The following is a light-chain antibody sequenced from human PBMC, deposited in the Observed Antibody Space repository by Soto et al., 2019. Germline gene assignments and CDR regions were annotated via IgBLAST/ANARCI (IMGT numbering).Light chain of an antibody. V-gene: IGKV3-20*01. CDR1: QSISSSH. CDR2: DAS. J-gene: IGKJ1*01. Sequence: EIVLTQSPGTLSLSPGERVTLSCRASQSISSSHLAWYQQRPGQAPRLLIYDASNRATGISDRFTGSGSGTEFTLIISGLQPDDSATYYCQQYTNTNNPWMFGQGTKVDIK. CDR3: QQYTNTNNPWM.